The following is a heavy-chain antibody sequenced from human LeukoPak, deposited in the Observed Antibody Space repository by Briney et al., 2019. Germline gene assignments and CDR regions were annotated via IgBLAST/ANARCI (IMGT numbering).Heavy chain of an antibody. V-gene: IGHV3-21*01. Sequence: GGSLRLSCAASGFTFSSYGMHWVRRAPGKGLEWVSSISGSSSYIYYADSVKGRFTISRDNAKNSLYLQVNSLRAEDTAVYFCARGISNVAGRENFDNWGQGTLVTVSS. CDR3: ARGISNVAGRENFDN. D-gene: IGHD6-19*01. J-gene: IGHJ4*02. CDR1: GFTFSSYG. CDR2: ISGSSSYI.